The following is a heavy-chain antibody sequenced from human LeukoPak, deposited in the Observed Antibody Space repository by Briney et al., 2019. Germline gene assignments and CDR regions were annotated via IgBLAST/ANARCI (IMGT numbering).Heavy chain of an antibody. J-gene: IGHJ4*02. CDR1: GFTFDDYA. CDR3: AKDLRGVMDIVVVVAAMALLN. CDR2: ISGSGGST. Sequence: PGGSLRLSCAASGFTFDDYAMSWVRQAPGKGLEWVSAISGSGGSTYYADSVKGRFTISRDNSKNTLYLQMNSLRAEDTAVYYCAKDLRGVMDIVVVVAAMALLNWGQGTLVTVSS. D-gene: IGHD2-15*01. V-gene: IGHV3-23*01.